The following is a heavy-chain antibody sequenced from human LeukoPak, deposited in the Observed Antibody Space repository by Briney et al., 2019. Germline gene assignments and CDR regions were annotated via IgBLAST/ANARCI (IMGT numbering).Heavy chain of an antibody. J-gene: IGHJ5*02. V-gene: IGHV3-48*04. D-gene: IGHD4-17*01. Sequence: PGGSLRLSCAASGFTFSSYSMNWVRQAPGKGLEWVSYISSSSNTIYYADSVKGRFTISRDNAKNSLYLQMNSLRAEDTAVYYCARLRGDYFPNWFDPWGQGTLVTVSS. CDR2: ISSSSNTI. CDR1: GFTFSSYS. CDR3: ARLRGDYFPNWFDP.